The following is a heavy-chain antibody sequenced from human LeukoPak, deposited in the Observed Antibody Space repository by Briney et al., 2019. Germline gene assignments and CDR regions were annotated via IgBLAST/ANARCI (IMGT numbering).Heavy chain of an antibody. Sequence: PGGSLTLSCAASGFTFSSYWMHWVRQAPGKGLVWVSRINGDGSSTSYADSVKGRFTISRDNAKNTLYLQMNSLRAEDTAVYYCARSYNFDYWGQGTLVTVSS. CDR3: ARSYNFDY. D-gene: IGHD5-18*01. V-gene: IGHV3-74*01. CDR2: INGDGSST. J-gene: IGHJ4*02. CDR1: GFTFSSYW.